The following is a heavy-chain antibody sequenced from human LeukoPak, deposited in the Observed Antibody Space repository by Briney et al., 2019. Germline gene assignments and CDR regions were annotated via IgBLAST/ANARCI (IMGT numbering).Heavy chain of an antibody. Sequence: SVKVSCKASGGTFSTYAFNWVRQAPGQGLEWMGGNIPIFGTGNHAQKFQGRVTITADDSTRTVYMEMSGLTYEDTAVYYCARAGDRSTWRYYMDVWGKGTTVTVSS. CDR3: ARAGDRSTWRYYMDV. D-gene: IGHD2-2*01. CDR2: NIPIFGTG. CDR1: GGTFSTYA. V-gene: IGHV1-69*13. J-gene: IGHJ6*03.